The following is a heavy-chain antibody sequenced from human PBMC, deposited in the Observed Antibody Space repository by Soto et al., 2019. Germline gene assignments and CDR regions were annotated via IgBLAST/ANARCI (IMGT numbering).Heavy chain of an antibody. D-gene: IGHD2-15*01. CDR1: GYTFTSYG. V-gene: IGHV1-18*01. Sequence: ASVKVSCKASGYTFTSYGISWVRQAPGQGLEWMGWISAYNGNTNHAQKLQGRVTMTTDTSTSTAYMELRSLRSDDTAVYYCARDRSRYCSGGSCYSAFSWGQGTLVTVSS. CDR2: ISAYNGNT. CDR3: ARDRSRYCSGGSCYSAFS. J-gene: IGHJ5*02.